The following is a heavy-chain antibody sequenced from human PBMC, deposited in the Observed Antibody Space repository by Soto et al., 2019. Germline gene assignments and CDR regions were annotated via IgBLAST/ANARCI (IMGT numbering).Heavy chain of an antibody. CDR3: ARGSVERLVGTTGGGCNY. D-gene: IGHD1-26*01. CDR2: ISYDGSNK. V-gene: IGHV3-30-3*01. Sequence: QVQLVESGGGVVQPGRSLRLSCAASGFTFSSYAMHWVRQAPGKGLEWVAVISYDGSNKYYTDSVKGRFTISRDNSKNTVYREIGSLRAEDTAVYYCARGSVERLVGTTGGGCNYWGQGTLVTVSS. J-gene: IGHJ4*02. CDR1: GFTFSSYA.